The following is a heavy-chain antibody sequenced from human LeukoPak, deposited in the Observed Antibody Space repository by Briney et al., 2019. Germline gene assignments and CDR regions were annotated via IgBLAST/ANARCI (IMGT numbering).Heavy chain of an antibody. D-gene: IGHD5-12*01. CDR1: GFTFSSYG. J-gene: IGHJ4*02. CDR2: ISYDGSNK. Sequence: GGSLRLSCAASGFTFSSYGMHWVRQAPGQGLEWVAVISYDGSNKYYADSVKGRFTISRDNSKNTLYLQMNSLRAEDTAVYYCAKDSSGYPFDYWGQGTLVTVSS. V-gene: IGHV3-30*18. CDR3: AKDSSGYPFDY.